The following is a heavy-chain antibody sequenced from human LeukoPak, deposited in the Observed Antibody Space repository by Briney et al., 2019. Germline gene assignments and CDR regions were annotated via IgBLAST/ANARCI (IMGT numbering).Heavy chain of an antibody. Sequence: SETLSLTCTVSGGSISSYYWSWIRQPPGKGLEWIGYIYYSGSTNYNPSLKSRVTISVDTSENQFSLKLSSVTAADTAVYYCARIYWDYYYYMDVWGKGTTVTVSS. CDR1: GGSISSYY. V-gene: IGHV4-59*08. D-gene: IGHD5-12*01. CDR3: ARIYWDYYYYMDV. J-gene: IGHJ6*03. CDR2: IYYSGST.